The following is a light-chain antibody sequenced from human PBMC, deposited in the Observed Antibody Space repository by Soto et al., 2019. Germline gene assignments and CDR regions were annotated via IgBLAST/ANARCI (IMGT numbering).Light chain of an antibody. Sequence: DIQMTQSPSSLSASIGDRVTITCQASQDISKYLNWYQQKPGKAPNLLIYDTSNLGTGVPSRFSGSGSGTDFTFTISSLQIEGFSTHYFQQIENLPPTFGGGNKVDIK. V-gene: IGKV1-33*01. CDR1: QDISKY. CDR3: QQIENLPPT. CDR2: DTS. J-gene: IGKJ4*01.